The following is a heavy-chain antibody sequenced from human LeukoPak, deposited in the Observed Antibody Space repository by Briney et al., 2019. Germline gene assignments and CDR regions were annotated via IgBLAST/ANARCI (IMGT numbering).Heavy chain of an antibody. CDR2: ISSSSSYI. CDR1: GFTFSSYS. Sequence: GGSLRLSCAASGFTFSSYSMNWVRQAPGKGLEWDSSISSSSSYIYYADSVKGRFTISRDNAKNSLYLQMNSLRAEDTAVYYCARDRETSGGSATGYWGQGTLVTVSS. V-gene: IGHV3-21*01. J-gene: IGHJ4*02. D-gene: IGHD2-15*01. CDR3: ARDRETSGGSATGY.